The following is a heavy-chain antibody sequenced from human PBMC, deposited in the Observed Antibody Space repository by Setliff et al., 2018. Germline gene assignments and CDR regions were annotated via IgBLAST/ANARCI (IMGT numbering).Heavy chain of an antibody. J-gene: IGHJ4*02. D-gene: IGHD6-13*01. V-gene: IGHV4-39*01. CDR1: GASIRNNYY. CDR3: ARLSSRSHPNFDY. CDR2: IYYSGDT. Sequence: SETLSLTCAVSGASIRNNYYWGWIRQSPGTGLEWIGSIYYSGDTYYNPSLKSRVTISVDTSKNQFSLNLSSVTAADMAVYYCARLSSRSHPNFDYWGQGTLVTVSS.